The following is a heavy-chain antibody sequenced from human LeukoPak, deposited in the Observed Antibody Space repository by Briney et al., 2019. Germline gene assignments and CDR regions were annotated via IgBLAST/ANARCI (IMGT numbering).Heavy chain of an antibody. J-gene: IGHJ3*02. CDR2: FNHSGST. D-gene: IGHD4-17*01. CDR1: CGSFSGYY. CDR3: ARVGGDGDYWAFDI. V-gene: IGHV4-34*01. Sequence: SETLFLTCGVYCGSFSGYYWSWIRQPPGKVQEWRGEFNHSGSTNYNPSLKSRVTISVDTSKNQFSLKLSGVTATDTAVYYCARVGGDGDYWAFDIWGQGTMVTVSS.